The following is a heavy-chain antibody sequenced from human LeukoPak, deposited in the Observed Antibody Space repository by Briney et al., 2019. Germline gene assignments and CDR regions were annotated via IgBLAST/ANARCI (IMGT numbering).Heavy chain of an antibody. CDR1: GFTFSSYA. CDR3: AKMGYGGKSYDY. CDR2: ISGSGGST. D-gene: IGHD4-23*01. J-gene: IGHJ4*02. V-gene: IGHV3-23*01. Sequence: GGSLRLSCAASGFTFSSYAMNWVRQAPGKGLEWVSAISGSGGSTYYADSVKGRFTISRDNSKNTLYLQMNSLRAEDTAVYYCAKMGYGGKSYDYWGQGTLVTVSS.